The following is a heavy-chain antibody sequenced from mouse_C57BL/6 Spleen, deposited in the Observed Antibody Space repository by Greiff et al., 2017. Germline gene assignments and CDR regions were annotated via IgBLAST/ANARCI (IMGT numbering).Heavy chain of an antibody. V-gene: IGHV1-64*01. J-gene: IGHJ4*01. D-gene: IGHD2-14*01. CDR3: SIGSYAMDY. CDR2: IHPNSGST. CDR1: GYTFTSYW. Sequence: QVQLQQPGAELVKPGASVKLSCKASGYTFTSYWMHWVKQRPGQGLEWIGMIHPNSGSTNYNEKFKSKATLPVDKSSSTAYIQLSSLTSEYSAVYYCSIGSYAMDYWGQGTSVTVSS.